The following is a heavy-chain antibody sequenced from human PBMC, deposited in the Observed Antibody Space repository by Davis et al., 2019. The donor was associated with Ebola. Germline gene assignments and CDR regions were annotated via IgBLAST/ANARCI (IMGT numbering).Heavy chain of an antibody. D-gene: IGHD5-12*01. Sequence: SETLSLTCTVSGGSIGTYYWSWIRQPPGKGLEWIGYITYSGKTYYNPSLASRVTVSLDTSKNQFSLNLTSVTAADTAVYYCARDLGYDNWFDPWGQGTLVTVSS. J-gene: IGHJ5*02. CDR3: ARDLGYDNWFDP. CDR1: GGSIGTYY. V-gene: IGHV4-59*01. CDR2: ITYSGKT.